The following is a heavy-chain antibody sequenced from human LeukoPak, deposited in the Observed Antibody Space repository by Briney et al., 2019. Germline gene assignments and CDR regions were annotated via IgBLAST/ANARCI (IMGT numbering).Heavy chain of an antibody. CDR2: INWNSDSI. V-gene: IGHV3-9*01. J-gene: IGHJ4*01. D-gene: IGHD5-12*01. Sequence: GRSLRLSCAVSGFTFDDYAMHWVRQVPGKGLEWVSGINWNSDSIGYADSVKGRFTTSRDNAKNSLYLQMNSLRAEDTAFYYCAINGGGDSGYGNFDYWGHGTLVTVSS. CDR3: AINGGGDSGYGNFDY. CDR1: GFTFDDYA.